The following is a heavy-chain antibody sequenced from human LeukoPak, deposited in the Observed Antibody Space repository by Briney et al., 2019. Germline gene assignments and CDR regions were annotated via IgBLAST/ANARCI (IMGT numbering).Heavy chain of an antibody. CDR3: ARLPQYYYHYMDV. CDR1: GGSFSGYY. V-gene: IGHV4-34*01. CDR2: INHSGST. Sequence: SETLSLTCAVYGGSFSGYYWSWIRQPPGKGLEWIGEINHSGSTNYNPSLKSRVTISLATSKNPFSLKLSSVTAADTAFYYCARLPQYYYHYMDVWGKGTTVTISS. J-gene: IGHJ6*03.